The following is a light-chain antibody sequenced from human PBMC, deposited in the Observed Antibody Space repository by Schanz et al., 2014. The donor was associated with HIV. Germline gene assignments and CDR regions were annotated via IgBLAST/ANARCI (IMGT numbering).Light chain of an antibody. CDR3: ATWDDALKGWV. J-gene: IGLJ3*02. Sequence: QSVLTQPPSASGTPGQRVTISCSGSTSSIKTNTVNWLQQLPGTAPKLLIYNTYHRPSGVPDRFSGSESGTSASLAISGLQSEDEADYYCATWDDALKGWVFGGGTKLTVL. CDR1: TSSIKTNT. CDR2: NTY. V-gene: IGLV1-44*01.